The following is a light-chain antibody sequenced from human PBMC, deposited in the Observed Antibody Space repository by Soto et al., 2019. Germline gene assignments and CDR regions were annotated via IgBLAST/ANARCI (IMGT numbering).Light chain of an antibody. CDR3: QQYDISPLT. V-gene: IGKV3-20*01. CDR2: GVS. J-gene: IGKJ1*01. Sequence: IVLTNSPGTLSLSPGERATLSCRSSQSVSSSYLAWYQQKPGQAPRLLIYGVSTRATGVPDRFSGSGSGTDFTLTISRLAPEDFALYYCQQYDISPLTFGQGTKV. CDR1: QSVSSSY.